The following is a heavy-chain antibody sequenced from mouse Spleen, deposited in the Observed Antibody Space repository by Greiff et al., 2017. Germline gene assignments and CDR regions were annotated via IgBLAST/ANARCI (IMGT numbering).Heavy chain of an antibody. CDR1: GFSLTSYG. V-gene: IGHV2-2*01. D-gene: IGHD2-4*01. Sequence: VQREESGPGLVQPSQSLSITCTVSGFSLTSYGVHWVRQSPGKGLEWLGVIWSGGSTDYNAAFISRMSISKDNSKSQVFFKMNSRRTDDAAMYYCARVWNDYEGYAMDYWGQGTSVTVSS. CDR2: IWSGGST. CDR3: ARVWNDYEGYAMDY. J-gene: IGHJ4*01.